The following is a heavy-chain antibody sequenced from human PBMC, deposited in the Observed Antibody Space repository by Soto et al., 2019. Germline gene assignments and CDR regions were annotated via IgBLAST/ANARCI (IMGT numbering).Heavy chain of an antibody. V-gene: IGHV4-34*01. CDR2: INHSGST. D-gene: IGHD3-22*01. J-gene: IGHJ4*02. CDR1: GGSFSGYY. CDR3: AREYDSSGYYRDY. Sequence: SETLSLTCAVYGGSFSGYYWSWIRQPPGKGLEWIGEINHSGSTNYNPSLKSRVTISVDTSKNQFSLKLGSVTAADTAVYYCAREYDSSGYYRDYWGQGTLVTVSS.